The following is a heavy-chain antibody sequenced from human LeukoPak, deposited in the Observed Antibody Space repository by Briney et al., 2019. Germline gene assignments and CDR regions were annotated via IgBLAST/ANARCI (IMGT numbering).Heavy chain of an antibody. CDR2: IYYTGST. Sequence: SETLSLTCTVSGGSISDYHWSWIRQPPGKGLEWIGYIYYTGSTNYSPSLNSRVTISIDTSKNQFSLKLSSVTAADTAVYYCARLAWGVLWGQGTLVTVSS. D-gene: IGHD3-16*01. J-gene: IGHJ4*02. CDR3: ARLAWGVL. V-gene: IGHV4-59*08. CDR1: GGSISDYH.